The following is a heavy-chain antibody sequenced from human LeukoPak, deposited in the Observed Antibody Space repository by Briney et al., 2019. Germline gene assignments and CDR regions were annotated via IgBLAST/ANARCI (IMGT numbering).Heavy chain of an antibody. V-gene: IGHV1-2*03. CDR2: INPNSGGT. Sequence: LAASVKVSCKASGYTFTGYYMHWVRQAPGQGLEWMGWINPNSGGTNYAQKFQGRVTMTRDTSISTAYMELSRLRSDDTAVYYCARVSLIGYCSSTSYRNWFDPWGQGTLVTVSS. CDR3: ARVSLIGYCSSTSYRNWFDP. J-gene: IGHJ5*02. D-gene: IGHD2-2*01. CDR1: GYTFTGYY.